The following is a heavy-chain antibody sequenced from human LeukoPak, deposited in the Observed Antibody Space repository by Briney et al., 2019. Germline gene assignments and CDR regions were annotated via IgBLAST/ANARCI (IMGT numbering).Heavy chain of an antibody. CDR3: AKGQVTVPTNNRVDY. Sequence: GGSLRLSCAASGFTFSSYAMSWVRQAPEKGLEWVSVISGSGGSTYYADSVKGRFTISRDNSKNTLYLQMNSLRAEDTAVYYSAKGQVTVPTNNRVDYSGQGTLGTASS. D-gene: IGHD2-21*02. CDR2: ISGSGGST. V-gene: IGHV3-23*01. J-gene: IGHJ4*02. CDR1: GFTFSSYA.